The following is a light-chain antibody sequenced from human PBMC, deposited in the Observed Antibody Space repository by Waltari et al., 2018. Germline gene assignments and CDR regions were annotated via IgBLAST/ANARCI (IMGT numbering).Light chain of an antibody. CDR1: SSDVGGYSF. CDR3: CSYAGRLSVV. CDR2: DVD. J-gene: IGLJ2*01. Sequence: QSALTQPAPVSGSPGQSIPISCTGTSSDVGGYSFLSWYPRHPGPAPKVIPYDVDKRPSGVSNRFSGSKSGNTVSLTISGLQAEDEADYFCCSYAGRLSVVFGGGTKVTVL. V-gene: IGLV2-23*02.